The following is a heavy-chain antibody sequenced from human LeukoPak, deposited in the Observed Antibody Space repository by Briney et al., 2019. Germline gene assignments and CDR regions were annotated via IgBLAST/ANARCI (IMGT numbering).Heavy chain of an antibody. CDR1: GFTFSSYE. V-gene: IGHV3-15*01. D-gene: IGHD6-13*01. CDR2: IKSKTDGGTT. J-gene: IGHJ4*02. Sequence: PGGSLRLSCAASGFTFSSYEMNWVRQAPGKGLEWVGRIKSKTDGGTTDYAAPVKGRFTISRDDSKNTLYLQMNSLKTEDTALYYCSTGQYLVPDYWGQGTLVTVSS. CDR3: STGQYLVPDY.